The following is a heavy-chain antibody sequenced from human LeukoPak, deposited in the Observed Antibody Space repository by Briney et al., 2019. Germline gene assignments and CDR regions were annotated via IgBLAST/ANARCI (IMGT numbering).Heavy chain of an antibody. CDR1: GFSFSSNW. CDR3: ARDQGSSGFY. CDR2: IKRDGSQK. V-gene: IGHV3-7*01. D-gene: IGHD6-19*01. Sequence: GGSLRLSCAAPGFSFSSNWMGWVRQAPGKGLEWVAHIKRDGSQKYYLDSVKGRFTISRDNAKNSLYLQMNSLRVEDTAVYYCARDQGSSGFYWGQGTLVTVSS. J-gene: IGHJ4*02.